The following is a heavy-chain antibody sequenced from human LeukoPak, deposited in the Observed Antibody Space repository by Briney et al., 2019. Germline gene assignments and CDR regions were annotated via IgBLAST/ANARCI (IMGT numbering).Heavy chain of an antibody. V-gene: IGHV3-9*01. Sequence: GRSLRLSCAASGFTFDDYAMHWVRQAPGKGLEWVSGISWNSGSIGYADSVKGRFTISRDNAKNSLYLQMNSLRAEDTALYYCAKSGSSGRNNWFDPWGQGTLATVSS. CDR3: AKSGSSGRNNWFDP. CDR2: ISWNSGSI. CDR1: GFTFDDYA. J-gene: IGHJ5*02. D-gene: IGHD6-6*01.